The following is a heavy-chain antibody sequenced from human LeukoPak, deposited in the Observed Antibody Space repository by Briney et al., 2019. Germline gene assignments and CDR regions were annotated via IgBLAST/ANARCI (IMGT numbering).Heavy chain of an antibody. CDR3: ARRNLDYYDSSGYYYLDY. D-gene: IGHD3-22*01. V-gene: IGHV3-21*01. CDR1: GFTFSSYS. J-gene: IGHJ4*02. Sequence: GGSLRPSCAASGFTFSSYSMNWVRQAPGKGLEWVSSISTSISYIYYADSVKGRFTISRDNAENSLYLQMNSLRAEDTAVYYCARRNLDYYDSSGYYYLDYWGQGTLVTVSS. CDR2: ISTSISYI.